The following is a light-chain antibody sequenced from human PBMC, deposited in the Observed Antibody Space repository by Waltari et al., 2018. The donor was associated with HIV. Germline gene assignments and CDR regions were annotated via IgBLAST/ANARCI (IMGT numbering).Light chain of an antibody. CDR3: ASYTSSNTLYV. V-gene: IGLV2-14*01. CDR2: EVG. J-gene: IGLJ1*01. Sequence: QSALTQPASVSGSPGQSITFSCTGTSSDVGGYDSVSWYQQHPGKAPNLMIYEVGHRPSGVSYRFSGSKSGNTASLTISGLQAEDEADYYCASYTSSNTLYVFGTGTKVTVL. CDR1: SSDVGGYDS.